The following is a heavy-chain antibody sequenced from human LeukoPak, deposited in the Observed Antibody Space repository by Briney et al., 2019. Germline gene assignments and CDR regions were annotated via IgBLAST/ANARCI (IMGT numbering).Heavy chain of an antibody. CDR3: VSMIRSAQPRFDY. D-gene: IGHD3-22*01. V-gene: IGHV3-72*01. CDR2: IENKADNYIT. J-gene: IGHJ4*02. CDR1: GFPFSDYY. Sequence: GGSLRLSCAASGFPFSDYYLDWVRQAPGKGLEWVGRIENKADNYITPYATSVKGRFTISRDDSRNSLYLQMATLNADDTAVYHCVSMIRSAQPRFDYWGQGTLVTVSS.